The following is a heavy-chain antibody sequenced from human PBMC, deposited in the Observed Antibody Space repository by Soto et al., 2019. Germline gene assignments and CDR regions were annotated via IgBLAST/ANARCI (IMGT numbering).Heavy chain of an antibody. CDR2: INHSGST. Sequence: QVQLQQWGAGLLKPSETLSLTCAVYGGSFSGYYWSWIRQPPGKGLEWIGEINHSGSTNYNPSLKSRVTISVDTPKNQFSLKLSSVTAADTAVYYCARQERNAFDIWGQGTMVTVSS. V-gene: IGHV4-34*01. CDR3: ARQERNAFDI. J-gene: IGHJ3*02. CDR1: GGSFSGYY.